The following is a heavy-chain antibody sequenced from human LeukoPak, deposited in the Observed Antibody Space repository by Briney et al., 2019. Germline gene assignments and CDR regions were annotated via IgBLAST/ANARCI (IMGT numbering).Heavy chain of an antibody. CDR1: GYTFTGYY. V-gene: IGHV1-2*02. J-gene: IGHJ4*02. CDR3: ARVRVWDSSSDY. D-gene: IGHD6-13*01. Sequence: ASVKVSCKASGYTFTGYYMHWVRQAHGQGLEWMGWINPDSGGTNYAQKFQGRVTMTRDTSISTAYMELSRLRSDDTAVYYCARVRVWDSSSDYWGQGTLVTVSS. CDR2: INPDSGGT.